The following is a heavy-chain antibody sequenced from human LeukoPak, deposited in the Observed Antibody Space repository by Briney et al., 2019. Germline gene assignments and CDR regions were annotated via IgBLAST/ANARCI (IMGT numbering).Heavy chain of an antibody. CDR1: GXXXXXXX. V-gene: IGHV4-59*01. CDR3: ARYTAMVIDY. J-gene: IGHJ4*02. CDR2: XYYXXSX. D-gene: IGHD5-18*01. Sequence: PSETLSLTCTXXGXXXXXXXXXXXXXXXXXXLXXIXYXYYXXSXXYNPXLXSQVTISVDTSKNQFSLKLSSVXAADTAVYYCARYTAMVIDYWGQGTLVTVSS.